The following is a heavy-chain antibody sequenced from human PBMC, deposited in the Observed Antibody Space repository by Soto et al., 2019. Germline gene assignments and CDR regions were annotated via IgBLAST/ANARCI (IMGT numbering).Heavy chain of an antibody. CDR1: GFDFTYYA. CDR2: MSSDGSKI. D-gene: IGHD1-26*01. Sequence: QVQLVESGGGAVQPGESLRLSWVASGFDFTYYAMHWVRQAPGKGLESVAVMSSDGSKIHHTDSVTGRFTISRDNSKNTLYLQMNSLRKEDTAVYFCAKDEGVGGTLGLFDDWGQGTLVSVSS. V-gene: IGHV3-30*18. J-gene: IGHJ4*02. CDR3: AKDEGVGGTLGLFDD.